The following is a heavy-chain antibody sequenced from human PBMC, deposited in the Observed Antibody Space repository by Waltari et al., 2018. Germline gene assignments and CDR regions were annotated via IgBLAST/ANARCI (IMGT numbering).Heavy chain of an antibody. V-gene: IGHV4-34*01. CDR2: INHSGST. J-gene: IGHJ5*02. Sequence: QVQLQQWGAGLLKPSETLSLTCAVYGGSFGGYSWSGTRQPPGKGLEWIGEINHSGSTNYNPSLKSRVTISVDTSKNQFSLKLSSVTAADTAVYYCARVLYSSSSRVRFDPWGQGTLVTVSS. CDR3: ARVLYSSSSRVRFDP. CDR1: GGSFGGYS. D-gene: IGHD6-6*01.